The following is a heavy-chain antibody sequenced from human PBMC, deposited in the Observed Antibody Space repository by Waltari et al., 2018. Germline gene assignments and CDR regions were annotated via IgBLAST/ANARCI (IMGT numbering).Heavy chain of an antibody. CDR2: IYSGGST. CDR3: ARFDSSSLYFDY. D-gene: IGHD6-13*01. J-gene: IGHJ4*02. V-gene: IGHV3-53*01. CDR1: GCAVCSNY. Sequence: ELQLVESGGGLSQPGGSRRLSCAASGCAVCSNYMRWFRQAPGRGLEWVSVIYSGGSTYYADSVKGRFTISRDNSKNTLYLQMNSLRAEDTAVYYCARFDSSSLYFDYWGQGTLVTVSS.